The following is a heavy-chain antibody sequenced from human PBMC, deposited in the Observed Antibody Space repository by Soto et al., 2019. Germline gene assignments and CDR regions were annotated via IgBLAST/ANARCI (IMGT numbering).Heavy chain of an antibody. Sequence: SETLSLTCTVSGGSISSGGYYWSWIRQHPGKGLEWIGYIYYSGSTYYNPSLKSRVTISVDTSKNQFSLKLSSVTAAGTAVYYCARDSGGSGSYYDYYYYGMDVWGQGTTVTVSS. CDR1: GGSISSGGYY. CDR3: ARDSGGSGSYYDYYYYGMDV. D-gene: IGHD1-26*01. V-gene: IGHV4-31*03. J-gene: IGHJ6*02. CDR2: IYYSGST.